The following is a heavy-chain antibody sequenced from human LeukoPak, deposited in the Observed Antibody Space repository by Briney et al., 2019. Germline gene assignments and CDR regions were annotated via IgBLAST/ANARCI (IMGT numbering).Heavy chain of an antibody. J-gene: IGHJ4*02. D-gene: IGHD5-12*01. V-gene: IGHV4-30-4*01. Sequence: PSQTLSLTCIVSGGSISRGDYYWSWIRHPPGKGLEWLGYIYYSGSTYYNPSLKRRVTISVDTSKNQFSLKLSSVTAADTAVYYCDSGGYRPNFDYWGQGTLPTVSS. CDR2: IYYSGST. CDR3: DSGGYRPNFDY. CDR1: GGSISRGDYY.